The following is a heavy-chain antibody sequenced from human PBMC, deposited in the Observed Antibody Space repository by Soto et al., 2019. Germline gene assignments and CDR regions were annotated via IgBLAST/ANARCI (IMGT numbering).Heavy chain of an antibody. CDR3: ARGDIVVVVAALRGYYYGMDV. CDR2: IIPIFGTA. J-gene: IGHJ6*02. D-gene: IGHD2-15*01. V-gene: IGHV1-69*13. Sequence: SVKVSCKASGGTFSSYAISWVRQAPGQGLEWMGGIIPIFGTANYAQKFQGRVTITADESTSTAYMELSSLRSEDTAVYYCARGDIVVVVAALRGYYYGMDVWGQGTTLTVSS. CDR1: GGTFSSYA.